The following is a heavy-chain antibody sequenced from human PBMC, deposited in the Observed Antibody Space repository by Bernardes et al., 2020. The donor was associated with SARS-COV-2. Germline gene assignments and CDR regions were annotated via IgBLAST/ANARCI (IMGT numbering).Heavy chain of an antibody. V-gene: IGHV1-24*01. D-gene: IGHD3-10*01. CDR2: FDIEDGET. CDR1: GYTLTEVS. Sequence: ASVKVSCKVSGYTLTEVSIHWVRPAPGKGLEWLGGFDIEDGETVYAQNFQSRVTMTEDTSTDTAYTELSSLRSEDTAVYYCATDSGSGFVTTSEFGYWGQGTLVTVSS. J-gene: IGHJ4*02. CDR3: ATDSGSGFVTTSEFGY.